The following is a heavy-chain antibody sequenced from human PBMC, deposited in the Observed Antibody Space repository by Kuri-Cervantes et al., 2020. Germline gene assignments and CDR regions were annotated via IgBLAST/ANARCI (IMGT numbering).Heavy chain of an antibody. CDR3: ARDLTVSRALNPGGTIQGY. V-gene: IGHV7-4-1*02. J-gene: IGHJ4*02. D-gene: IGHD4-23*01. Sequence: ASVKVSCKASGYTFTGYYMHWVRQAPGQGLEWMGWINTNTGNPTYAQGFTGRFVFSLDTSVSTAYLQISSLKAEDTAVYYCARDLTVSRALNPGGTIQGYWGQGTLVTVSS. CDR2: INTNTGNP. CDR1: GYTFTGYY.